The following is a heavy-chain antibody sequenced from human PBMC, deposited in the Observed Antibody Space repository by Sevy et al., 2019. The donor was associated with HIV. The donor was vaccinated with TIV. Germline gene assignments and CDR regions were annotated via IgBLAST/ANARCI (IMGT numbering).Heavy chain of an antibody. J-gene: IGHJ4*02. D-gene: IGHD6-19*01. CDR3: ATPGGWYDEG. Sequence: SETLSLTCTVSGGSISSSSYYWGWIRQPPGKGLEWIGSIYYSGSTYYNPSLKSRVTISADTSKNQFSLKLSSVTAADTAVYYCATPGGWYDEGWGQGTLVTVSS. V-gene: IGHV4-39*01. CDR1: GGSISSSSYY. CDR2: IYYSGST.